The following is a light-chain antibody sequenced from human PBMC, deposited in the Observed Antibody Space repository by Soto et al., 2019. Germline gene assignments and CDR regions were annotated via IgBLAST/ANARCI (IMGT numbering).Light chain of an antibody. CDR1: QDISNY. J-gene: IGKJ3*01. Sequence: DIQMTQSPSSLSASVGDRVTISCQASQDISNYLNWYQQKPGKAPKLLIYDASNFETGVPSRFSGSGSGTDFTFTISTLQPEDIATYYCQQYGHLFTFGPGTQVDI. CDR3: QQYGHLFT. V-gene: IGKV1-33*01. CDR2: DAS.